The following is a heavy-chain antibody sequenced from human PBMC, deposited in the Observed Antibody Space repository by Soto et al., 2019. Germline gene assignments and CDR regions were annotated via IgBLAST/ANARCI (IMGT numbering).Heavy chain of an antibody. V-gene: IGHV1-69*01. Sequence: QVQLVQSGAEVKKPGSSVKVSCKASGGTFSSYAISWVRQAPGQGLEWMGGIIPIFGTANYAQKFQGRVTITADESTCTAYMELSSLRSEDTAVYYCATSLPSWYTRYYYYGMDVWGQGTTVTVSS. CDR1: GGTFSSYA. CDR3: ATSLPSWYTRYYYYGMDV. J-gene: IGHJ6*02. CDR2: IIPIFGTA. D-gene: IGHD6-13*01.